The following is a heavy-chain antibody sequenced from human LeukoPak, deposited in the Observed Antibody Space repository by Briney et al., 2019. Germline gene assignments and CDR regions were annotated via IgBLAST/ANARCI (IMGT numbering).Heavy chain of an antibody. D-gene: IGHD1-14*01. CDR3: AGGEPYVY. Sequence: SGGSLRLSCAASGFTFSSYWMNWARQAPGKGLEWVASINHNGNVNYYVDSVKGRFTISRDNAKNTLYLQMNSLRVEDTAMYYCAGGEPYVYWGQGTLVTVSS. J-gene: IGHJ4*02. V-gene: IGHV3-7*01. CDR1: GFTFSSYW. CDR2: INHNGNVN.